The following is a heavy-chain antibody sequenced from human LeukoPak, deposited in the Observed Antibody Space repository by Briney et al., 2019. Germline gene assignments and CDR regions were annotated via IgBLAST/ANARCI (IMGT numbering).Heavy chain of an antibody. Sequence: GESLQISSKGSGYSFTNYWITWVRQMPGKGRECVGKIDSSDSYTNYSPSFQGHVTISADKSINTAYLQWSSLEASDTAIYFCARHLGGYTHFDYWGQGTLVTVSS. D-gene: IGHD3-22*01. J-gene: IGHJ4*02. CDR2: IDSSDSYT. CDR3: ARHLGGYTHFDY. CDR1: GYSFTNYW. V-gene: IGHV5-10-1*01.